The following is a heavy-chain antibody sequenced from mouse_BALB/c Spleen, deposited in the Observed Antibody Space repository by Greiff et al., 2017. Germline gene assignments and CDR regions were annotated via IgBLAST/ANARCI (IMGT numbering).Heavy chain of an antibody. J-gene: IGHJ4*01. V-gene: IGHV8-12*01. CDR2: IYWDDDK. Sequence: QVTLKESGPGILQPSQTLSLTCSFSGFSLSTSGMGVSWIRQPSGKGLEWLAHIYWDDDKRYNPSLKSRLTISKDTSSNQVFLKITSVDTADTATYYCARGTGKDAMDYWGQGTSVTVSS. D-gene: IGHD4-1*01. CDR3: ARGTGKDAMDY. CDR1: GFSLSTSGMG.